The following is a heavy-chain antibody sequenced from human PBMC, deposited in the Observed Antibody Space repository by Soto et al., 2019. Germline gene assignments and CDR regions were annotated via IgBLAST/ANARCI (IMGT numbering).Heavy chain of an antibody. CDR2: VHYSGSV. J-gene: IGHJ6*02. CDR1: GGSISFDHYH. D-gene: IGHD2-21*02. V-gene: IGHV4-30-4*01. CDR3: AREDDGGDRDYYGLDV. Sequence: QVQLQQSGPGLVKPSQTLSLTCTVSGGSISFDHYHWTWIRQPPGKGLEWIGNVHYSGSVLYNPSLQSRVSISVDTSKNQFSLKLSSVTAADTAVYFCAREDDGGDRDYYGLDVWGQGTTVTVS.